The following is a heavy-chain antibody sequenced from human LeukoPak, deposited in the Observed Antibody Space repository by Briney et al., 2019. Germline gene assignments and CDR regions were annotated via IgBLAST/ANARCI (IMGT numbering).Heavy chain of an antibody. V-gene: IGHV4-38-2*02. CDR3: ATLVSTRYYFDY. D-gene: IGHD5/OR15-5a*01. CDR1: DYSISSGYGYY. J-gene: IGHJ4*02. CDR2: IYHSGIT. Sequence: SETLSLTCTVSDYSISSGYGYYWGWIRQPPGKGLEWIGNIYHSGITYYDHFNSSLKSRVTISIDTSKNQFSLRLASVTAADTAVYFCATLVSTRYYFDYWGQGTLVTVSS.